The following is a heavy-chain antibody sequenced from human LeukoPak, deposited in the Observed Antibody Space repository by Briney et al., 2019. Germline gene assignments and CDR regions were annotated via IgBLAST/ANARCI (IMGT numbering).Heavy chain of an antibody. V-gene: IGHV3-48*04. J-gene: IGHJ4*02. CDR3: ARGYSSGWYPGGTTYFDY. CDR2: ISSSGSTI. CDR1: GFTFSSYG. Sequence: PGGTLRLSCAASGFTFSSYGMSWVRQAPGKGLEWVSAISSSGSTIYYADSVKGRFTISRDNAKNSLYLQMNSLRAEDTAVYYCARGYSSGWYPGGTTYFDYWGQGTLVTVSS. D-gene: IGHD6-19*01.